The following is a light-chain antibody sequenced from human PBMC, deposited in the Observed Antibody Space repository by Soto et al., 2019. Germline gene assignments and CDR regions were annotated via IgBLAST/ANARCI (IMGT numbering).Light chain of an antibody. V-gene: IGLV2-14*01. CDR3: TSNTSSDTYV. CDR1: SSDVGGYNY. J-gene: IGLJ1*01. CDR2: DVI. Sequence: QSALTQPASVSGSPGQSITISCTGTSSDVGGYNYVSLYQQRPGKVPRLMIYDVINRLSGVSNRFSGSESGNTASLTIFGFQAEDEADYYCTSNTSSDTYVFGTGTKAPS.